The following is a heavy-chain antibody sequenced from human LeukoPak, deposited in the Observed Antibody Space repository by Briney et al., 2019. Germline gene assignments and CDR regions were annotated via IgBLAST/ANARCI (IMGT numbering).Heavy chain of an antibody. Sequence: ASVKVSCKASGYTFTNFYMHWVRQAPGQGPEWMGRIDPSGGSTYYAQKFQGRVTMTRDTSTSTVYMELSSLRSEDTAVYYCARIGRRPSDAFDIWGRGTEVTVSS. V-gene: IGHV1-46*01. CDR1: GYTFTNFY. CDR3: ARIGRRPSDAFDI. D-gene: IGHD1-1*01. J-gene: IGHJ3*02. CDR2: IDPSGGST.